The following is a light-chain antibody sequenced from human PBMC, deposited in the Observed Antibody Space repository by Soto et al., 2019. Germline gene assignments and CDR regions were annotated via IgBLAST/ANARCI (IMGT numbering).Light chain of an antibody. V-gene: IGKV3-20*01. Sequence: EIVLTQSPGTLSLSPGERATLSCRASQSVSSSYLAWYQQKPGQAPRLLIYGASSKPTGIPERFSGSGSGTDFTLTISRLVPEDFAVYYCQQYGSSPPIIFGQGTLLEIK. CDR1: QSVSSSY. J-gene: IGKJ5*01. CDR3: QQYGSSPPII. CDR2: GAS.